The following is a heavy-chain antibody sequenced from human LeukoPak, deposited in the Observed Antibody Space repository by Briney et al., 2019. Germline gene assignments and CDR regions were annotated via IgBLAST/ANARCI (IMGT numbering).Heavy chain of an antibody. CDR2: ISSSGSTI. CDR1: GCTFSSYE. J-gene: IGHJ6*04. Sequence: PGGSLRLSCAASGCTFSSYEMNWVRQAPGKGLEWVSYISSSGSTIYYADSVKDRFTISRDNAKNSLYLQMNSLRAEDTAVYYCAELGITMIGGVWGKGTTVTISS. D-gene: IGHD3-10*02. CDR3: AELGITMIGGV. V-gene: IGHV3-48*03.